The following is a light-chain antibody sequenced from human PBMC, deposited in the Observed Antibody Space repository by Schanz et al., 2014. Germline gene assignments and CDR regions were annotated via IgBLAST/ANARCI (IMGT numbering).Light chain of an antibody. Sequence: EIVLTQSPGTLSLSPGERATLSCRASQSVSSTYLAWYHQKPGQAPRLLIYYASNRATGIPARFSGSGSGTDFTLTISSLEPEDFAVYYCQQRSNWPLEITFGQGTRLEIK. V-gene: IGKV3-11*01. J-gene: IGKJ5*01. CDR1: QSVSSTY. CDR3: QQRSNWPLEIT. CDR2: YAS.